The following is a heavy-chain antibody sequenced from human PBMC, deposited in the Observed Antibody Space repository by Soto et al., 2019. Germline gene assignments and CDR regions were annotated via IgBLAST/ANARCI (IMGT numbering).Heavy chain of an antibody. V-gene: IGHV3-74*01. J-gene: IGHJ4*02. D-gene: IGHD6-19*01. CDR1: EFSFSNSW. CDR3: ARGNIAVAVRGLFDY. CDR2: INIDGSST. Sequence: GGSLRLSCAASEFSFSNSWMHWVRQAPGKGLVWVSRINIDGSSTDYADSVKGRFTISRDNAKNTLYLQMTSLRVEDTAVYYCARGNIAVAVRGLFDYWGQGTLVTVSS.